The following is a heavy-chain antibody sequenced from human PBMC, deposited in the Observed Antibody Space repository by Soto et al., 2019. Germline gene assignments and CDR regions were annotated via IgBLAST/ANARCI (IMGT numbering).Heavy chain of an antibody. Sequence: QVQLQESGPGLVKPSQTLSLTCTVSGGSISSGGYSWSWIRQHPGKGLEWIGYIYYSGSTYYNPSLKSRVTISVDTSKNQFSLKLSSVTAADTAVYYCASGRSPRNYGDAFDIWGQGTMVTVSS. CDR1: GGSISSGGYS. CDR3: ASGRSPRNYGDAFDI. D-gene: IGHD1-7*01. V-gene: IGHV4-31*03. CDR2: IYYSGST. J-gene: IGHJ3*02.